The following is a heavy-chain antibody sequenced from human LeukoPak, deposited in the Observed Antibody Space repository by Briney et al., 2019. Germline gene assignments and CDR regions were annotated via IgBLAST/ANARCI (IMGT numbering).Heavy chain of an antibody. V-gene: IGHV3-30*01. D-gene: IGHD3-10*01. Sequence: GGSLRLSCAASGFTFSSYAMRWVRQAPGKGLEWVAVISYDGSNKYYADSVKGRFTISRDNSKNTLYLQMNSLRAEDTAVYYCARDGLLWFGMDVWGKGTTVTVSS. CDR2: ISYDGSNK. CDR3: ARDGLLWFGMDV. J-gene: IGHJ6*04. CDR1: GFTFSSYA.